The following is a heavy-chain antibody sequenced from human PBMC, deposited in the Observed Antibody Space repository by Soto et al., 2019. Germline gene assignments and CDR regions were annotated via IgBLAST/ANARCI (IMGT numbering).Heavy chain of an antibody. CDR3: ARFDINYYGSGHQPPNWFDP. CDR1: GVSVSSGSYY. Sequence: SETLSLTCTVSGVSVSSGSYYWSWIRQPPGKGLEWIGYIYYSGSTNYNPSLKSRVTISVDTSKNQFSLKLSSVTAADTAVYYCARFDINYYGSGHQPPNWFDPWGQGTLVTVSS. D-gene: IGHD3-10*01. J-gene: IGHJ5*02. V-gene: IGHV4-61*01. CDR2: IYYSGST.